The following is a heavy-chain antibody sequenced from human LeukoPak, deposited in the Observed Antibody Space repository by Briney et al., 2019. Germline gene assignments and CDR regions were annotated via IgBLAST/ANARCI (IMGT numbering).Heavy chain of an antibody. J-gene: IGHJ6*03. CDR1: GDSISGFY. Sequence: SETLSLTCAVSGDSISGFYWSWIRQPPGKGLEWIGYIYYSGSANYNPSLKSRVTISVDTSKNQFSLKLSSVTAADTAVYYCARGGSAEESSAYYKYYYYYMDVWGKGTTVTVS. CDR3: ARGGSAEESSAYYKYYYYYMDV. V-gene: IGHV4-59*01. D-gene: IGHD3-22*01. CDR2: IYYSGSA.